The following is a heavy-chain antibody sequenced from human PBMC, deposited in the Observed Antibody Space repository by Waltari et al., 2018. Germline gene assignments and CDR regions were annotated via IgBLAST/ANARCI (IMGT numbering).Heavy chain of an antibody. D-gene: IGHD3-3*01. CDR3: ARDLRGFWNVGYFDY. Sequence: QVQLVQSGAEVKKPGASVKVSCKASGYTFTSYGISWVRQAPGQGLEWMGWISAYNGNTNYAQKLQGRVTMTTDTSTSTAYMEQRSLRSDDTAVYYCARDLRGFWNVGYFDYWGQGTLVTVSS. CDR1: GYTFTSYG. CDR2: ISAYNGNT. V-gene: IGHV1-18*01. J-gene: IGHJ4*02.